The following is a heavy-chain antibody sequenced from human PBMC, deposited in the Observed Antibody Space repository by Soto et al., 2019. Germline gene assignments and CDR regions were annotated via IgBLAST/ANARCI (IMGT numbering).Heavy chain of an antibody. CDR1: GFTFSNYT. J-gene: IGHJ6*02. CDR2: ISRSSRNI. Sequence: EVQLVESGGGLVKPGGSLTLSCAASGFTFSNYTMNWVRQAPGKGLEWVSSISRSSRNIYYADSVKGRFIISRDNAKNALYLHMNSLTAGDTAVYFCARDLKVAGTNSFYYYGMDVWGQGTTVTVSS. CDR3: ARDLKVAGTNSFYYYGMDV. V-gene: IGHV3-21*01. D-gene: IGHD6-19*01.